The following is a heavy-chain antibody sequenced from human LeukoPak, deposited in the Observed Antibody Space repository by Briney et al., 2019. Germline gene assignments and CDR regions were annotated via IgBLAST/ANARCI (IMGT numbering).Heavy chain of an antibody. D-gene: IGHD2-2*01. Sequence: PGGSLKLSCAASGFTFSNYGMYWVRQAPGKGLEWVAVIWYDGSNKYYADSVKGRFTISRDNSKNTLYLQMNSLRAEDTAVYYCAKRARKGWVCSSTSCFNWFDPWGQGTLVTVSS. J-gene: IGHJ5*02. CDR1: GFTFSNYG. CDR3: AKRARKGWVCSSTSCFNWFDP. V-gene: IGHV3-30*02. CDR2: IWYDGSNK.